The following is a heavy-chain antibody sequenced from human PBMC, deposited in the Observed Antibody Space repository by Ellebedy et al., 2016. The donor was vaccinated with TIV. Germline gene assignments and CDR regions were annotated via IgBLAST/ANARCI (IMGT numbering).Heavy chain of an antibody. V-gene: IGHV3-7*03. J-gene: IGHJ4*02. D-gene: IGHD1-26*01. CDR3: AKQCGSYTKAHFEN. CDR2: IKKDGSAT. Sequence: GESLKISXVASGCTYNTFWMSWVRQAPGKGLEWVANIKKDGSATFYVDSVKGRFTISRDNARNLLYLQMNSLRAEDTAVYHCAKQCGSYTKAHFENWGQGTLITVSS. CDR1: GCTYNTFW.